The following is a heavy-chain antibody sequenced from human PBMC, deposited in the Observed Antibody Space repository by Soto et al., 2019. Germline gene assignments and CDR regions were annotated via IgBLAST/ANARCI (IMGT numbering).Heavy chain of an antibody. J-gene: IGHJ1*01. D-gene: IGHD3-10*01. CDR2: ISYDGSNK. CDR3: AKDIVRGLQNFQH. Sequence: VQLVESGGGVVQPGRSLRLSCAASGFTFSSYGMHWVRQAPGKGLEWVAVISYDGSNKYYADSVKGRFTISRDNSMNTLYLQMNSLRAEDTAVYYCAKDIVRGLQNFQHWGQGTLVTVSS. CDR1: GFTFSSYG. V-gene: IGHV3-30*18.